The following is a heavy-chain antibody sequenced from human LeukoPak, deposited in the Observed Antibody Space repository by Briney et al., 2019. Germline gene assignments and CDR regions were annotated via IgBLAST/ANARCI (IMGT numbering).Heavy chain of an antibody. D-gene: IGHD2-15*01. J-gene: IGHJ5*02. V-gene: IGHV4-38-2*02. Sequence: PSETLSLTCSVSGGSISSYYWGWIRQPPGKGLEWIGSIYHSGSTYYNPSLKSRVTISVDTSTNQFSLKLSSVTAADTAVYYCARDHGYCSGGSCYYNWFDPWGQGTLVTVSS. CDR2: IYHSGST. CDR3: ARDHGYCSGGSCYYNWFDP. CDR1: GGSISSYY.